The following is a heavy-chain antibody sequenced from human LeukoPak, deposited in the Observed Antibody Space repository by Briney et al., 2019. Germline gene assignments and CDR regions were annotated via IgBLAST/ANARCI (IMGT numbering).Heavy chain of an antibody. Sequence: SETLSLTCTVSGGSISSYYWTWVRQPPGKGLEWIGYIYYAGSTNYNPSLKSRVTISVDTSKNQLSLKLSSVTAADTAVYYCARAADDILTASGSDYFDYWGQGTLVTVSS. CDR1: GGSISSYY. D-gene: IGHD3-9*01. CDR3: ARAADDILTASGSDYFDY. J-gene: IGHJ4*02. CDR2: IYYAGST. V-gene: IGHV4-59*01.